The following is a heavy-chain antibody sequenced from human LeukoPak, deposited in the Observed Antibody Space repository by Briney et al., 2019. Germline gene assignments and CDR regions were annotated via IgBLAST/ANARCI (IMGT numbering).Heavy chain of an antibody. V-gene: IGHV1-2*02. CDR2: INPNSGGT. J-gene: IGHJ4*02. CDR1: GYTFTGYY. D-gene: IGHD6-6*01. CDR3: ARAVSSSSQYFDY. Sequence: ASVTVSCKASGYTFTGYYMHWVRQAPGQGLEWMGWINPNSGGTNYAQKFQGRVTMTRDTSISTAYMELSGLRSDDTAVYYCARAVSSSSQYFDYWGQGTLVTVSS.